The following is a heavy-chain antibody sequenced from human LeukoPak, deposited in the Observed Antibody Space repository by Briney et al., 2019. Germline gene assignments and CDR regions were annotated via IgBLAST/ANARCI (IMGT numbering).Heavy chain of an antibody. CDR3: ARANYDSRFGKYYFDY. J-gene: IGHJ4*02. Sequence: PSETLSLTCAVSGYSISSGYSWGWIRQPPGRGLEWIGTIYHSGSTYYNPSLKSRVTISVDTSKNQFSLKLSSVTAADTAVCYCARANYDSRFGKYYFDYWGQGTLVTVSS. CDR2: IYHSGST. V-gene: IGHV4-38-2*01. D-gene: IGHD3-22*01. CDR1: GYSISSGYS.